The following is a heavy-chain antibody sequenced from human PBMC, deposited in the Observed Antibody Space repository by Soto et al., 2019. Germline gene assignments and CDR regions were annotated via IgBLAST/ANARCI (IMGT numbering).Heavy chain of an antibody. J-gene: IGHJ4*02. CDR2: IYYSGST. Sequence: PSETLSLTCSVSGGSISSGDYYWSWIRQPPGKGLEWIGYIYYSGSTYYNPSLKSRVTISVDTSKNQFSLKLSSVTAADTAVYYCARDFGGRPGDYWGQGTLVTVSS. D-gene: IGHD3-3*01. CDR3: ARDFGGRPGDY. CDR1: GGSISSGDYY. V-gene: IGHV4-30-4*01.